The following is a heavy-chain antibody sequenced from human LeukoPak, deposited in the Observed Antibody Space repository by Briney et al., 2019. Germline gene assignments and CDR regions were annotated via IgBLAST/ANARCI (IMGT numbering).Heavy chain of an antibody. J-gene: IGHJ6*02. CDR1: GGSFSGYY. V-gene: IGHV4-34*01. CDR2: INHSGST. D-gene: IGHD5-18*01. CDR3: ARLGGVPAAIGYSYGYLRNYYGMDV. Sequence: SETLSLTCAVYGGSFSGYYWSWIRQPPGKGLEWIGEINHSGSTNYNPSLKSRVPISVATSKNQFSLKLSSVTAADTAVYYCARLGGVPAAIGYSYGYLRNYYGMDVWGQGTTVTVSS.